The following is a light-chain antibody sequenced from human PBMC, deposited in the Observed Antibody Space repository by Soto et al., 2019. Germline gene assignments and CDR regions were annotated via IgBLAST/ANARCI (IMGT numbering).Light chain of an antibody. Sequence: QSVLTQPPSASGSPGQSITISCTGTNTDISVYDLVSWYQHHPGKAPRLIIYEHVQRPSGVPDRFSGSKSGNTASLTVSGLRAADEADYFCKSYAGSNTYVFGSGTKVTVL. CDR2: EHV. CDR3: KSYAGSNTYV. CDR1: NTDISVYDL. J-gene: IGLJ1*01. V-gene: IGLV2-8*01.